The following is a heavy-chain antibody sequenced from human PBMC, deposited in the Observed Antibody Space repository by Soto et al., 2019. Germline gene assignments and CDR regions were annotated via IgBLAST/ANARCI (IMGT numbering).Heavy chain of an antibody. J-gene: IGHJ4*02. CDR3: ARPSYYGGDDY. CDR1: GGTFSSYA. D-gene: IGHD1-26*01. Sequence: QVQLVQSGAEVKKPGSSVKVSCQASGGTFSSYAISWVRQAPGQGLEWMGGIVPIFGTANYAQKFQARVTITADDSRSTADMELSSLRSEDTAVYYCARPSYYGGDDYWGQGTLVTVSS. CDR2: IVPIFGTA. V-gene: IGHV1-69*12.